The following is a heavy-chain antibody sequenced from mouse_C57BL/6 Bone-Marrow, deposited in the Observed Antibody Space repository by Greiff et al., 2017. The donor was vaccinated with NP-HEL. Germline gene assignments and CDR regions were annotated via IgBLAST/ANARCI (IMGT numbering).Heavy chain of an antibody. J-gene: IGHJ3*01. V-gene: IGHV1-52*01. CDR2: IDPSDSDT. CDR3: ARMGLVDWFAY. CDR1: GYTFTSYW. D-gene: IGHD3-1*01. Sequence: VQLQQPGAELVRPGSSVKLSCKASGYTFTSYWMHWVKQRPIQGLEWIGNIDPSDSDTHYNQKFKDKATLTVDKSSSTAYMPLSSLTSEDSAVYYCARMGLVDWFAYWGQGTLVTVSA.